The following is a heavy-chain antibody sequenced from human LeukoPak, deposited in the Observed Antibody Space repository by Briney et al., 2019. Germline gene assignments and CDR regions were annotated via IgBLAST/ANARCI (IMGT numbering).Heavy chain of an antibody. V-gene: IGHV3-23*01. J-gene: IGHJ4*02. Sequence: PGGTLRLSCAASGFTFSSYAMSWVRQTPEKGLEWVSGVSASTTSTYYEDSVKGRFTISRDNSKSTLYLHMSSLRAEDTAVYYCAEDWGGYNPSNFDYWGQGTLATVSS. CDR2: VSASTTST. CDR3: AEDWGGYNPSNFDY. D-gene: IGHD5-24*01. CDR1: GFTFSSYA.